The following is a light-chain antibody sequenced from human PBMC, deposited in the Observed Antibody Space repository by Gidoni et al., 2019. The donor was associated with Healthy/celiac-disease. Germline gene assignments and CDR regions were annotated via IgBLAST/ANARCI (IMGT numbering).Light chain of an antibody. V-gene: IGKV3-20*01. CDR3: QQYGSSPT. CDR1: QSVSSSY. Sequence: EIALTQSPGTLSLSPGDRATLSCRASQSVSSSYLAWYQQKPGQAPRLLIYGASSRATGIPDRFSGSGSGTDFTLTISRLAPEDFAVYYCQQYGSSPTFGQGTKVEIK. J-gene: IGKJ1*01. CDR2: GAS.